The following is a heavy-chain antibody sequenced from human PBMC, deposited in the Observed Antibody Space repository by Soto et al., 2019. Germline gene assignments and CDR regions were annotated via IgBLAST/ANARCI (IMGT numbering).Heavy chain of an antibody. CDR2: IIPIFGIA. CDR3: AREDRDRETGLVPAAIDGMDV. CDR1: GGTFSRYS. J-gene: IGHJ6*02. D-gene: IGHD2-2*01. Sequence: ASVKVSCKASGGTFSRYSIAWVRQAPGHGLEWIGRIIPIFGIASYAQKFQGRVTITADESTSTAYMELSSLRSDDTAVYYCAREDRDRETGLVPAAIDGMDVWGQGNTVTVS. V-gene: IGHV1-69*13.